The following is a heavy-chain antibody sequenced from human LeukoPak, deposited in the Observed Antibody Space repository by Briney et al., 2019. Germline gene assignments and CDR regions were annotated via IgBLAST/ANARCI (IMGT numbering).Heavy chain of an antibody. CDR1: GGTFSSYA. CDR2: IIPIFGTA. Sequence: SVKVSCKASGGTFSSYAISWVRQAPGQGLEWMGGIIPIFGTANYAQKFQGRVTITADESTSTAYMELSSLRSEDTAVYYCARSRGYDSPDPHIYFDYWGQGTLVTVSS. CDR3: ARSRGYDSPDPHIYFDY. J-gene: IGHJ4*02. D-gene: IGHD5-12*01. V-gene: IGHV1-69*01.